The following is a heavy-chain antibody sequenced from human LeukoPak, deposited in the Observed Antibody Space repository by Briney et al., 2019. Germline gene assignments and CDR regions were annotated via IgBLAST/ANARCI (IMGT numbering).Heavy chain of an antibody. D-gene: IGHD6-6*01. CDR2: IYHSGST. V-gene: IGHV4-61*01. J-gene: IGHJ1*01. CDR3: ARGGAARLHFQN. CDR1: GGSISSSSYY. Sequence: NPSETLSLTCTVSGGSISSSSYYWNWIRQPPGKGLEWIGYIYHSGSTNYNPSLQSRVTISVDTSKNQFSLNLNSVTAADTAVYYCARGGAARLHFQNWGQGTLVTVSS.